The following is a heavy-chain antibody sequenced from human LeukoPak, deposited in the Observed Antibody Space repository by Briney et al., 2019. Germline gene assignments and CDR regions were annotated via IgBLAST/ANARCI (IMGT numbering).Heavy chain of an antibody. D-gene: IGHD5-24*01. CDR3: AKGDDIGKHPTRAYYFDT. V-gene: IGHV3-23*01. CDR1: GFTFSRHA. Sequence: GSLRLSCAASGFTFSRHAMSWVRQAPGKGLEWVSTTGLNSVNTLRAESVQGRFSISRDNSKNTLDLQMDNLRVDDTAVYYCAKGDDIGKHPTRAYYFDTWGQRILATVSS. CDR2: TGLNSVNT. J-gene: IGHJ4*02.